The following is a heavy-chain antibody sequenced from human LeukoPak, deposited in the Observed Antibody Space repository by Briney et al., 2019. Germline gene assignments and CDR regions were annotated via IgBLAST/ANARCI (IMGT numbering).Heavy chain of an antibody. CDR3: ARVYYYDSSGYLGAFDI. CDR1: GGSISNYY. V-gene: IGHV4-59*01. Sequence: SETLSLTCTLSGGSISNYYWSWIRQPPEKGLEWIGYIYYTGTTNYNPSLKSRLTISVDTSKNQFSLKLSSVTAADTAVYYCARVYYYDSSGYLGAFDIWGQGTMVTVSS. J-gene: IGHJ3*02. D-gene: IGHD3-22*01. CDR2: IYYTGTT.